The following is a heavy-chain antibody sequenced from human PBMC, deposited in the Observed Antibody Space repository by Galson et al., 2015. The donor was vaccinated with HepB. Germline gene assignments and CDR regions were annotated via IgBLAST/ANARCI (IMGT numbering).Heavy chain of an antibody. CDR1: GFTVSSSA. CDR3: AKDQAVGAMVAHAFDI. D-gene: IGHD4/OR15-4a*01. V-gene: IGHV3-23*01. Sequence: SLRLSCAASGFTVSSSAMSWVRQAPGKGLEWVSAISCSGGSTYYADSVKGRFTISRDNSKNSLYLQMNSLRAEDTAVYYCAKDQAVGAMVAHAFDIWGQGTMVTVSS. J-gene: IGHJ3*02. CDR2: ISCSGGST.